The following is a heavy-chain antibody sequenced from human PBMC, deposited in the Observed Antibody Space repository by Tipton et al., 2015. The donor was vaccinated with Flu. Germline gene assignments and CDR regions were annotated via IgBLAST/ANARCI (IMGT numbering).Heavy chain of an antibody. V-gene: IGHV4-31*03. CDR3: AREIGGYNYLDF. J-gene: IGHJ4*02. CDR1: GASISSSGYY. CDR2: ISDSGKT. Sequence: TLSLTCSVSGASISSSGYYWTWIRQQPGMGLEWMGYISDSGKTYYNPSLNSRVTISLDTSKNQFSLVMNSVTAADTAVYYCAREIGGYNYLDFWGQGTRVIVSS. D-gene: IGHD3-10*01.